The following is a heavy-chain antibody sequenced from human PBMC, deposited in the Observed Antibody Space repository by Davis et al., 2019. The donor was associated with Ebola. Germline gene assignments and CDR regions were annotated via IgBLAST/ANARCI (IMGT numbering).Heavy chain of an antibody. D-gene: IGHD3-3*01. Sequence: GGSLRLSCAASGFTFSSYAMSWVRQAPGKGLEWVSAISGSGGSTYYADSVKGRFTISRDNSKSTLFLQMNSLRADDTAVYYCAKSGLSFGVVKYHYGMDVWGKGTTVTVSS. CDR2: ISGSGGST. J-gene: IGHJ6*04. CDR1: GFTFSSYA. V-gene: IGHV3-23*01. CDR3: AKSGLSFGVVKYHYGMDV.